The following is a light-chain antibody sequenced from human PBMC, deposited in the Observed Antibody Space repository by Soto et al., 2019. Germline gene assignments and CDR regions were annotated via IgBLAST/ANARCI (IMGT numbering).Light chain of an antibody. J-gene: IGKJ5*01. CDR2: GAS. CDR1: QSVSSSY. Sequence: EIVLTQSPGTLSLSPGERATLSCRASQSVSSSYLAWYQQQPGQAPRLLIYGASSRATGIPDRFSGSGSGTDFTLTISRLEPEDFAVYYCQQSTNWPPITFGQGTRLEIK. CDR3: QQSTNWPPIT. V-gene: IGKV3-20*01.